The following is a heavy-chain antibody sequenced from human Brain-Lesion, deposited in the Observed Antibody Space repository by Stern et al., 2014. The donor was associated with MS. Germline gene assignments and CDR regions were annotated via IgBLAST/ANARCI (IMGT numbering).Heavy chain of an antibody. J-gene: IGHJ4*02. CDR3: AKLWLGELPESPFDY. Sequence: LVESGPGLVKPSETLSLTCTVSGGSISSSSYYWGWIRQPPGKGLEWIGSIYYRGSTYYNPSLKSRVTISMDTSKNHFSRRLSSVTAADTAVYFCAKLWLGELPESPFDYWGQGTLVTVSS. D-gene: IGHD3-10*01. CDR1: GGSISSSSYY. V-gene: IGHV4-39*01. CDR2: IYYRGST.